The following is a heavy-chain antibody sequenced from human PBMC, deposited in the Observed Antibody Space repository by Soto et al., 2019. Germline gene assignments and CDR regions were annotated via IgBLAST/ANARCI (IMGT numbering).Heavy chain of an antibody. J-gene: IGHJ4*02. V-gene: IGHV3-7*01. CDR3: ARLYLAATITSLDY. Sequence: GGSLRLSCAASGFTFSNYWLSWVRQAPGKGLEWVANIKKDGSEKYYVGSVVGRSTISRDNAENSLYLQMNSLRAEDTAVYYCARLYLAATITSLDYWGQGTLVTVSS. CDR1: GFTFSNYW. CDR2: IKKDGSEK. D-gene: IGHD5-12*01.